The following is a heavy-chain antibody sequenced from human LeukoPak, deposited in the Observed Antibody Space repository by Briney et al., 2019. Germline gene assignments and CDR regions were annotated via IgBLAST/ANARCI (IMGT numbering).Heavy chain of an antibody. V-gene: IGHV3-53*01. J-gene: IGHJ4*02. CDR3: AREIGRGVISPYFDH. Sequence: GGSLRLSCAASELSVSSNYMSWIRQAPGKGLEWVAILYSSGRTEYADSVKGRFAVSRDNSKNTLYLQMNSLRVEDTAVYYCAREIGRGVISPYFDHWGQGALVTVSS. D-gene: IGHD2-21*01. CDR1: ELSVSSNY. CDR2: LYSSGRT.